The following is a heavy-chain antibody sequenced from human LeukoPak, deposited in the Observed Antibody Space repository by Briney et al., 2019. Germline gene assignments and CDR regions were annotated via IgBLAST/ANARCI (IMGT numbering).Heavy chain of an antibody. Sequence: SETLSLTCAVYGGSFSGYYWSWIRQPPGKGLEWLGEINHSGSTNYNPSLKSRVTISVDTSKNQFSLKLTSVTGADTAVYYCAGERGEEYSSGWYKRNYFDNWGQGIRVTVSS. CDR1: GGSFSGYY. CDR2: INHSGST. J-gene: IGHJ4*02. D-gene: IGHD6-19*01. V-gene: IGHV4-34*01. CDR3: AGERGEEYSSGWYKRNYFDN.